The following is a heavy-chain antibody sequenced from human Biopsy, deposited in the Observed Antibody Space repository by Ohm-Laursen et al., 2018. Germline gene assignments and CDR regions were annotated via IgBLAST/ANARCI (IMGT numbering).Heavy chain of an antibody. Sequence: SDTLSLTCTVSGGSISSYYWSWLRQSPGMGLEWIGEINPSGGTNYNPSLAGRVSISLDTSKIHLALNLSSVTAADTAVYYCASVAGPRTDYYYSNMDVWGRGTTVTVSS. D-gene: IGHD2-2*01. J-gene: IGHJ6*02. CDR3: ASVAGPRTDYYYSNMDV. V-gene: IGHV4-34*01. CDR1: GGSISSYY. CDR2: INPSGGT.